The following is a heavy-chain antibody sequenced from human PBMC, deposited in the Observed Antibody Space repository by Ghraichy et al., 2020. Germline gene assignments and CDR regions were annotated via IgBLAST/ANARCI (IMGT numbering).Heavy chain of an antibody. J-gene: IGHJ6*02. V-gene: IGHV4-59*01. CDR1: GGSISSYY. Sequence: SETLSLTCTVSGGSISSYYWSWIRQPPGKGLEWIGYIYYSGSTNYNPSLKSRVTISVDTSKNQFSLKLSSVTAADTAVYYCARDPGARWGAGYYYYYGMDVWGQGTTVTVSS. CDR2: IYYSGST. D-gene: IGHD4-23*01. CDR3: ARDPGARWGAGYYYYYGMDV.